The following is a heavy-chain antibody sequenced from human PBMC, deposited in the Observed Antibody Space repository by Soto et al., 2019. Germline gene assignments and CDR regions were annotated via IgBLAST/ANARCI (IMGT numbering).Heavy chain of an antibody. D-gene: IGHD6-6*01. CDR1: GGSISSGGYY. CDR3: ARLAGSSFFTY. CDR2: IYRDGAT. V-gene: IGHV4-39*01. Sequence: SETLSLTCTVSGGSISSGGYYWSWIRQPPGKGLEWIASIYRDGATYYNPSLNSRVTVFVDSSKNQFSLKLTSVTAADTAIYYCARLAGSSFFTYWGQGTRVTVSS. J-gene: IGHJ4*02.